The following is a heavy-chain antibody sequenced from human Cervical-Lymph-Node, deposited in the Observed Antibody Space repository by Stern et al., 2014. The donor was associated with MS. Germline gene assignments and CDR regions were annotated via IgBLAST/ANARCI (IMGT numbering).Heavy chain of an antibody. CDR2: VIPFVGTS. J-gene: IGHJ5*02. CDR3: ARGSGDNWFGP. D-gene: IGHD3-10*01. Sequence: VQLVESGAEVKKPGSSVKVSCKSSGGISWVRQAPGQGLEWMGGVIPFVGTSNYAQKFPGRVTITADTSTNTTYLHLSRLTSADTAVYYCARGSGDNWFGPWGQGTLVTVSS. CDR1: GG. V-gene: IGHV1-69*06.